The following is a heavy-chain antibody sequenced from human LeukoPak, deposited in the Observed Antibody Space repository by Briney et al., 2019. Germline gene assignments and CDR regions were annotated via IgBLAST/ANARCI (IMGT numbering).Heavy chain of an antibody. Sequence: SVKVSCKASGGTFSSYAISWVRQAPGQGLEWMGGIIPIFGTANSAQKFQGRVTITADESTSTAYMELSSLRSEDTAVYYCATNLYCSGGSCYSERSYYYGMDGWGQGATVTVSS. CDR2: IIPIFGTA. D-gene: IGHD2-15*01. V-gene: IGHV1-69*13. CDR1: GGTFSSYA. CDR3: ATNLYCSGGSCYSERSYYYGMDG. J-gene: IGHJ6*01.